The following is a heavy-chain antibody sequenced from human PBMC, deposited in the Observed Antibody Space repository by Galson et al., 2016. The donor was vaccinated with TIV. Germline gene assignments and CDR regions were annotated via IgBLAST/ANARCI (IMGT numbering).Heavy chain of an antibody. J-gene: IGHJ4*02. CDR2: ITSSSKFI. D-gene: IGHD3-16*01. CDR1: RFTLSDYG. V-gene: IGHV3-21*01. Sequence: SLRLSCAASRFTLSDYGMDWVRQSPGKGLEWVSAITSSSKFIYYADSVKGRSSISRDNAKNSVYLHMDSLSVEDTAVYYCARGFYRLGYVGVYWGQGARVTVS. CDR3: ARGFYRLGYVGVY.